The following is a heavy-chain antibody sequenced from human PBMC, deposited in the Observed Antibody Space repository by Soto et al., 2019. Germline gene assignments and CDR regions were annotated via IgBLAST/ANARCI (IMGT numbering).Heavy chain of an antibody. Sequence: GGSLRLSCAASGFTFSSYAMSWVRQAPGKGLEWVPAISGSGGSTYYADSVRGRFAISRDNSKNTLYLQMNSLRAEDTAVYYCAKDPLGYCSGGSCSDIWGQGTMVTVSS. CDR3: AKDPLGYCSGGSCSDI. J-gene: IGHJ3*02. CDR2: ISGSGGST. D-gene: IGHD2-15*01. V-gene: IGHV3-23*01. CDR1: GFTFSSYA.